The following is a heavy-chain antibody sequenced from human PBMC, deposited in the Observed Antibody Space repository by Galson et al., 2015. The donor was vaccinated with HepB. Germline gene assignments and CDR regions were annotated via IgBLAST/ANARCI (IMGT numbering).Heavy chain of an antibody. J-gene: IGHJ4*02. V-gene: IGHV3-23*01. CDR3: AKETNNQPYSSRGYFDY. CDR2: ISGSGGST. Sequence: SLRLSCAASGFTFSSYAMSWVRQAPGKGLEWVSAISGSGGSTYYADSVKGRFTISRDNSKNTLYLQMNSLRAEDTAVYYCAKETNNQPYSSRGYFDYWGQGTLVTVSS. CDR1: GFTFSSYA. D-gene: IGHD6-13*01.